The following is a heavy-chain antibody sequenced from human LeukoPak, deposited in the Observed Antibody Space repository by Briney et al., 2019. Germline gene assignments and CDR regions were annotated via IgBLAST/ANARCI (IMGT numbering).Heavy chain of an antibody. J-gene: IGHJ1*01. Sequence: RASVKVSCKASGGIFSSYAISWVRQAPGQGLEWMGGIIPIFGTANYAQKFQGRVTITSDESTSTAYMELSSLRSEDTAVYYCARASYYCSGGSCYSHPLYFQHWGQGTLVTVSS. CDR1: GGIFSSYA. CDR3: ARASYYCSGGSCYSHPLYFQH. D-gene: IGHD2-15*01. V-gene: IGHV1-69*13. CDR2: IIPIFGTA.